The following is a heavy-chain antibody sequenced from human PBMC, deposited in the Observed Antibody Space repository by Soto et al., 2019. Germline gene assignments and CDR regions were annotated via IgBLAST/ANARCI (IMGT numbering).Heavy chain of an antibody. Sequence: QVQLQESGPGLVKPSGTLSLTCAVSGGSISSSNWWSWVRQPPGKGLEWIGEIYHSGSTNYNPSLKSRFTISVDKSKYQFALKLSSVTAADTAVYYCARVSGSYYYGMDVWGQGITVTVSS. D-gene: IGHD1-26*01. CDR2: IYHSGST. V-gene: IGHV4-4*02. J-gene: IGHJ6*02. CDR3: ARVSGSYYYGMDV. CDR1: GGSISSSNW.